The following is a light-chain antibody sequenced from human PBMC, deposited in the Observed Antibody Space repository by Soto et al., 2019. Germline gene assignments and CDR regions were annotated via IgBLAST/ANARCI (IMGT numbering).Light chain of an antibody. CDR1: QGIRND. V-gene: IGKV1-6*01. J-gene: IGKJ1*01. CDR3: LQDYNYPWT. Sequence: AIQMTQSPSSLSESVGDRVTITCRASQGIRNDLGWYQQKPGRAPNLLIYAASTLQSGVPSRFSGSGSGTDFTLTISSLQPDDFVTYHCLQDYNYPWTFGQGTKVEIK. CDR2: AAS.